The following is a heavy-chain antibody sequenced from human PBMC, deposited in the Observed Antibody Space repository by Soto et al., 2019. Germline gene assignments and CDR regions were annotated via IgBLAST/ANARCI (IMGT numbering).Heavy chain of an antibody. D-gene: IGHD7-27*01. CDR3: AKGPSNWGWHHFDH. CDR2: ITGSGRSS. V-gene: IGHV3-23*01. CDR1: GFTFTTYA. J-gene: IGHJ4*02. Sequence: PGGSLRLSCVASGFTFTTYAMSWVRQSPGKGLEWVSSITGSGRSSYFADSVKGRFTFSRDNSKNTLSLQMNSLRVEDTAVYYCAKGPSNWGWHHFDHWGQGILVTVSS.